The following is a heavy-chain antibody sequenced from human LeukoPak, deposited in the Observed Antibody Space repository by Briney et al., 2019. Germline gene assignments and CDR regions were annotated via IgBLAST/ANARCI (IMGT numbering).Heavy chain of an antibody. CDR2: IYSGGST. CDR3: ARDGYSSSSNWFDP. V-gene: IGHV3-66*01. D-gene: IGHD6-13*01. Sequence: TGGSLRLSCAASGFTVCSNYMSWVRQAPGKGLEWVSVIYSGGSTYYADSVKGRFTSSRDNSKNTLYLQMNTLRADDTAVYYCARDGYSSSSNWFDPWGQETLVTVSS. CDR1: GFTVCSNY. J-gene: IGHJ5*02.